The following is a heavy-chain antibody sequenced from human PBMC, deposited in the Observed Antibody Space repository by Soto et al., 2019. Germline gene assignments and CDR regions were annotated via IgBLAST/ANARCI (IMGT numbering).Heavy chain of an antibody. D-gene: IGHD4-17*01. CDR3: AKDNPNDYGDWYFDL. CDR2: ISYDGSNK. CDR1: GFTFSSYG. Sequence: QVQLVESGGGVVQPGRSLRLSCAASGFTFSSYGMHWVRQAPGKGLEWVAVISYDGSNKYYADSVKGRFTISRDNSKNTLYLKMNSLRAEDTAVYYCAKDNPNDYGDWYFDLWGRGTLVTVSS. V-gene: IGHV3-30*18. J-gene: IGHJ2*01.